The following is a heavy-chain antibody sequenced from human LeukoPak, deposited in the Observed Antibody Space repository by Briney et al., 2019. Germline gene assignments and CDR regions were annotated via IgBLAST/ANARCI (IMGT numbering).Heavy chain of an antibody. Sequence: GASVKVSCKASGYTFTSYYMHWVRQAPGQGLEWMGLINPSGSSTSYAQKFQGRVTMTRDMSTSTVYMELSSLRSEDTAVYYCARDSSYMTTVTKARRPQWHYWGQGTLVTVSS. CDR2: INPSGSST. CDR1: GYTFTSYY. V-gene: IGHV1-46*01. D-gene: IGHD4-17*01. J-gene: IGHJ4*02. CDR3: ARDSSYMTTVTKARRPQWHY.